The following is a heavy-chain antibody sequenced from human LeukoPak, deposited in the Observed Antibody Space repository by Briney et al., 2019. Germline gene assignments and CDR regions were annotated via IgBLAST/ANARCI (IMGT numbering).Heavy chain of an antibody. CDR1: GYTFTSYD. CDR3: ARGRQGGGYRFGDY. CDR2: MNPNSGNT. V-gene: IGHV1-8*01. D-gene: IGHD5-12*01. J-gene: IGHJ4*02. Sequence: ASVKVSCKASGYTFTSYDINWVRQATGQGLEWMGWMNPNSGNTGYAQKFQGRVTMTRNTSISTAYTELSSLRSEDTAVYYCARGRQGGGYRFGDYWGQGTLVTVSS.